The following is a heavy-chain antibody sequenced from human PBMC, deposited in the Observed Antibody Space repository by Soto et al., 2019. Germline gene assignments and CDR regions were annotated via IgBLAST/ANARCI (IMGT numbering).Heavy chain of an antibody. J-gene: IGHJ5*02. Sequence: EVQLVESGGGLVQPGGSLRLSCAASGFTFSSYWMHWVRQAPGKGLVWVSRINSDGSSTSYADSVKGRFTISRDNAKNTLYLQMNSLRAEDTAVYYCASAQQLVNWFDPWGQGTLVTVSS. V-gene: IGHV3-74*01. D-gene: IGHD6-13*01. CDR3: ASAQQLVNWFDP. CDR2: INSDGSST. CDR1: GFTFSSYW.